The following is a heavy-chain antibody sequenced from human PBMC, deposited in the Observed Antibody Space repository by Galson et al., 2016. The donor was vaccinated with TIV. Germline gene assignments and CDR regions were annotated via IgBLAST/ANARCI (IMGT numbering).Heavy chain of an antibody. CDR1: GYTFTNDH. V-gene: IGHV1-8*01. Sequence: SVKVSCKASGYTFTNDHIYWVRQVSGQGPEWVGWMNPDNAKTGFAQKFQGRVAMTRNTSVSTVYMELSMLTSEDTAVYYCARLVSRSWYADWFDPWGQGTLVTVSS. CDR3: ARLVSRSWYADWFDP. J-gene: IGHJ5*02. CDR2: MNPDNAKT. D-gene: IGHD6-13*01.